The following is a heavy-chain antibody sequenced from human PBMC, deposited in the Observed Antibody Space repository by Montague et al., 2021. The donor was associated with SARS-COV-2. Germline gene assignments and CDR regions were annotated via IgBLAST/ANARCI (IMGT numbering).Heavy chain of an antibody. CDR1: GGSFSCYY. Sequence: SETLSLTCTVSGGSFSCYYWSWIRQPPGKGLEWIGYIYYSGITNYNPSLKSRVTISVDTSKSQFSLKLSSVTAADTAVYYCARGNDILTGYDYWGQGTLVTVSS. J-gene: IGHJ4*02. CDR3: ARGNDILTGYDY. CDR2: IYYSGIT. D-gene: IGHD3-9*01. V-gene: IGHV4-59*01.